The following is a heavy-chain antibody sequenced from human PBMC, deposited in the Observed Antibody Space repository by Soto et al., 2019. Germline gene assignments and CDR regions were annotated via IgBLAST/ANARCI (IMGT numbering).Heavy chain of an antibody. CDR1: GGTFSSYA. CDR2: IIPIFGTA. Sequence: QVQLVQSGAEVKKPGSSVKVSCKASGGTFSSYAISWVRQAPGQGLEWMGGIIPIFGTAHYAQKFQGRVTVTADESTSTAYMELSSLRSEDTAVYYCAGTYGGNSGSGWAVDYWGQGTLVTVSS. J-gene: IGHJ4*02. D-gene: IGHD3-10*01. V-gene: IGHV1-69*01. CDR3: AGTYGGNSGSGWAVDY.